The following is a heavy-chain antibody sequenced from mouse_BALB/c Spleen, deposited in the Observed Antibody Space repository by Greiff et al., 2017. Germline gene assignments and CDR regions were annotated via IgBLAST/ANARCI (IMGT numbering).Heavy chain of an antibody. V-gene: IGHV5-6*01. CDR3: ARQGTTAGAMDY. CDR1: GFTFSSYG. J-gene: IGHJ4*01. D-gene: IGHD1-2*01. Sequence: EVKLVESGGDLVKPGGSLKLSCAASGFTFSSYGMSWVRQTPDKRLEWVANISSGGSYTYYPDSVKGRFTISRDNAKNTLYLQMSSLKSEDTAMYYCARQGTTAGAMDYWGQGTSVTVSS. CDR2: ISSGGSYT.